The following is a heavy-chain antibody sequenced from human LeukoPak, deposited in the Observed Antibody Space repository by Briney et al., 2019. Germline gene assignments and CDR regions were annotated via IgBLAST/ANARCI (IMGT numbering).Heavy chain of an antibody. V-gene: IGHV1-18*01. Sequence: ASVKVSCKASGYGFTSYGISCVRQAPGQGLEWMGWISAYNGNTNYAQKLQGRVTMTTDTSTSTAYMELRSLRSDDTAVYYCARDRRLGITGTTYYGMDVWGQGTTVTVSS. CDR1: GYGFTSYG. CDR3: ARDRRLGITGTTYYGMDV. J-gene: IGHJ6*02. D-gene: IGHD1-7*01. CDR2: ISAYNGNT.